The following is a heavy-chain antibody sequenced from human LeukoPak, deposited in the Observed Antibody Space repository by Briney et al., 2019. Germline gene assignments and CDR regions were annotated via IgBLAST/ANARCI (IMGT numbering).Heavy chain of an antibody. CDR1: GDSVSSNSAT. V-gene: IGHV6-1*01. Sequence: SQTLSLTCAISGDSVSSNSATWNWNRQSPSRGLEWLGRTYYRSKWFSDYAVSVKSRTTFNPDTSKNQLSLQLNSVTPEDTAVYYCARDSGSYYAFDIWGQGTMVTVSS. D-gene: IGHD1-26*01. CDR2: TYYRSKWFS. J-gene: IGHJ3*02. CDR3: ARDSGSYYAFDI.